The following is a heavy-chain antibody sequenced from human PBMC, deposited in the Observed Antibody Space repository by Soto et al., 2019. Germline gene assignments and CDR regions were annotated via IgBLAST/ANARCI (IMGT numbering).Heavy chain of an antibody. Sequence: EVQLVESGGGLVQPGGSLRLSCVASGFTVSSNYMSWVRQAPGKGLEWVSVIYSGTTDGSTNYAESVKGRFTISRDNSKNTLCLQMDSLRAEDTAVCYCARDPRVGATIGGSGKFDYGGQGTLVTVSS. V-gene: IGHV3-66*01. D-gene: IGHD3-10*01. CDR3: ARDPRVGATIGGSGKFDY. CDR2: IYSGTTDGST. CDR1: GFTVSSNY. J-gene: IGHJ4*02.